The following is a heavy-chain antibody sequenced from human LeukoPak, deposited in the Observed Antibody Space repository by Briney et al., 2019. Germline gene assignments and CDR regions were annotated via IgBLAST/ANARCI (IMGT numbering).Heavy chain of an antibody. CDR1: GGSISSGGYS. CDR3: ARVWWLHKLFDY. CDR2: IYTSGST. V-gene: IGHV4-61*02. D-gene: IGHD5-12*01. J-gene: IGHJ4*02. Sequence: PSETLSLTCAVSGGSISSGGYSWSWIRQPPGKGLEWIGRIYTSGSTNYNPSLKSRVTISVDKSKNQFSLKLSSVTAADTAVYYCARVWWLHKLFDYWGQGTLVTVSS.